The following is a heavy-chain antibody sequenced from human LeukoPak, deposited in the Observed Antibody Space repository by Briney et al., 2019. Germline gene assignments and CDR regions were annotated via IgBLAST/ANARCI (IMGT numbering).Heavy chain of an antibody. CDR1: GFTFSSYT. V-gene: IGHV3-30*01. J-gene: IGHJ4*02. CDR2: ISYDGNNK. D-gene: IGHD1-14*01. Sequence: PGGSLRLSCAASGFTFSSYTVHWVRQAPGKGLEGGSVISYDGNNKYYADSVKGRFTISRDNSKNTLFLQMNGLRAEDTAVYYCARGSTVLDYWGQGTLVTVSS. CDR3: ARGSTVLDY.